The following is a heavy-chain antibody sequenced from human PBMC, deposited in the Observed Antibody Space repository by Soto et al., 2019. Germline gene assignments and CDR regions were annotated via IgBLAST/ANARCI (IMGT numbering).Heavy chain of an antibody. J-gene: IGHJ5*02. Sequence: ASVKVSCKASGYTFTSYDINWVRQATGQGLEWMGWMNPNSGNTGYAQKFQGRVTMTRNTSISTAYMELSSLRSEDTAVYYCARDRTLSSGWPRLGSKWFDPWGQGTLVPV. V-gene: IGHV1-8*01. D-gene: IGHD6-19*01. CDR3: ARDRTLSSGWPRLGSKWFDP. CDR1: GYTFTSYD. CDR2: MNPNSGNT.